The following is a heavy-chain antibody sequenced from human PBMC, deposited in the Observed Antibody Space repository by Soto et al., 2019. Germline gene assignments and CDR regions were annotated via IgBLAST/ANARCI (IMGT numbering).Heavy chain of an antibody. Sequence: EVQLVESGGGLMQPGGSLRLSCAASGVTVNTNYMSWVRQSPGKGLEWVSLIESGGSIYYADSVKGRFTISRDNFKNTLSLQMNSLRVEDTAVYYCASTAVWKNAFEIWGQGTLVSVSS. CDR2: IESGGSI. J-gene: IGHJ3*02. CDR3: ASTAVWKNAFEI. D-gene: IGHD3-16*01. V-gene: IGHV3-53*01. CDR1: GVTVNTNY.